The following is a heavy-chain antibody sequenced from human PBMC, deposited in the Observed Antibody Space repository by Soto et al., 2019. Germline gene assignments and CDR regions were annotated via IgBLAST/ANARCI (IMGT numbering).Heavy chain of an antibody. CDR3: ARDKGVYDSSGLLRDDAFDI. Sequence: QVQLQESGPGLVKPSGTLSLTCAVSGGSISSSNWWSWVRQPPGKGLEWIGEIYHSGSPNYNPSLKSRVTISVDKSTNQFSLKLSSVTAADTAVYYCARDKGVYDSSGLLRDDAFDIWGQGTMVTVSS. CDR1: GGSISSSNW. J-gene: IGHJ3*02. V-gene: IGHV4-4*02. D-gene: IGHD3-22*01. CDR2: IYHSGSP.